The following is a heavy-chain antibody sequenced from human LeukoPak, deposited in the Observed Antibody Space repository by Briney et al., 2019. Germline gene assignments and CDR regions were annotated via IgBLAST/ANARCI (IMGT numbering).Heavy chain of an antibody. CDR3: ARGPNYYGSGSYSPAYYYYGMDV. Sequence: SETLSLTCAVYGGSFSGYYWSWIRQPPGKGLEWIGEINHSGSTNYNPSLKSRVTISVDTSKNQFSLKLSSMTAADTAVYYCARGPNYYGSGSYSPAYYYYGMDVWGQGTTVTVSS. V-gene: IGHV4-34*01. D-gene: IGHD3-10*01. J-gene: IGHJ6*02. CDR2: INHSGST. CDR1: GGSFSGYY.